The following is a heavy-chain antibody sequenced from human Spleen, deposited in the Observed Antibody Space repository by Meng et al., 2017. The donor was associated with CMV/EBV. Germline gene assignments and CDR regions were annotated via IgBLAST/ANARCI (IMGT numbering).Heavy chain of an antibody. Sequence: KVSCKGSGYIFTNYWIGWVRQMPGKGLEWMGIIYPGDPDARYRPSFEGQVTISADKSINTAYLQWSSLKASDTAMYYCARPLREVPPYAFDIWGQGTMVT. CDR3: ARPLREVPPYAFDI. V-gene: IGHV5-51*01. D-gene: IGHD3-16*01. CDR2: IYPGDPDA. J-gene: IGHJ3*02. CDR1: GYIFTNYW.